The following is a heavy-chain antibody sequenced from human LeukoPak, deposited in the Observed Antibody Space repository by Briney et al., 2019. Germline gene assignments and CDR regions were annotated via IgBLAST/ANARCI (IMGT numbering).Heavy chain of an antibody. J-gene: IGHJ4*02. CDR1: GYTFTDYY. CDR3: ARAPNIVPTGLFY. D-gene: IGHD5-12*01. CDR2: INPDSGGA. V-gene: IGHV1-2*02. Sequence: GASVKVSCKASGYTFTDYYMHWVRQAPGQGLEWMGWINPDSGGANYAQKFQGRVTMTRDTSIRTAFMELSRLRSDDTAVYYCARAPNIVPTGLFYWGQGTLVTVSS.